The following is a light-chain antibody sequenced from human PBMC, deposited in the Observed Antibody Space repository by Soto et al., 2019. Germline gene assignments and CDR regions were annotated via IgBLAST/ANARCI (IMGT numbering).Light chain of an antibody. CDR2: EVS. CDR3: SSYTSSNTLV. V-gene: IGLV2-14*01. J-gene: IGLJ2*01. Sequence: SALTQPASVSGSPGQSITISCTGTSSDVGAYNYVSWYQQHPGKAPKLMIFEVSDRPSGVYNRFSGSKSGNTASLTISVLQAEDEADYYCSSYTSSNTLVFGGGTKLTVL. CDR1: SSDVGAYNY.